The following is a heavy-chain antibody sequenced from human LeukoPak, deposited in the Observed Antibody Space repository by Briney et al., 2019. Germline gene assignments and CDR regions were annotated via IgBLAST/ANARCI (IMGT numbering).Heavy chain of an antibody. CDR2: IYYSGST. V-gene: IGHV4-59*01. Sequence: SETLSLTCTVSGGSISSYYWSWIRQPPGKGLERIGYIYYSGSTNYNPSLKSRVTISVDTSKNQFSLKLSSVTAADTAVYYCARGAGSYREYYFDYWGQGTLVTVSS. CDR3: ARGAGSYREYYFDY. CDR1: GGSISSYY. D-gene: IGHD1-26*01. J-gene: IGHJ4*02.